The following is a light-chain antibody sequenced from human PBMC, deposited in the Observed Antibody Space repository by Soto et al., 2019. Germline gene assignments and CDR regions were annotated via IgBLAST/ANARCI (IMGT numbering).Light chain of an antibody. Sequence: EIVLTQSPATLSLSPGERATLSCRASQSVSSYLAWYQQKPGEAPRLLIYDASNRAAGIPARFSGRGSGTDFTLTISSLEPEDFALYFCQQRSNWPLTFGGGTKVEI. CDR3: QQRSNWPLT. V-gene: IGKV3-11*01. CDR1: QSVSSY. CDR2: DAS. J-gene: IGKJ4*01.